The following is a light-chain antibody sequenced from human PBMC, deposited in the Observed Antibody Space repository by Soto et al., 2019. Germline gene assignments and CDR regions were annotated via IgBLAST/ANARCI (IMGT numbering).Light chain of an antibody. V-gene: IGKV3D-20*01. CDR3: QQYGSSPLT. CDR1: QSVSSSY. J-gene: IGKJ4*01. CDR2: GVY. Sequence: EIVWKQSPATLSLSPGERATLSCVASQSVSSSYLAWYQQKPGLAPRLLIYGVYTRAPGIPARFSGSGSGTDFTLTISRLETEDFAVYDCQQYGSSPLTFGGGAKGELK.